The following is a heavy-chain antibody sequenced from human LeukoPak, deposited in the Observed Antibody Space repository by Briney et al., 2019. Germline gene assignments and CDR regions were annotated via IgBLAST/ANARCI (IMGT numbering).Heavy chain of an antibody. J-gene: IGHJ6*04. CDR1: GFTFSAYG. CDR3: AKGSSAMDV. V-gene: IGHV3-23*01. Sequence: GGSPRLSCAASGFTFSAYGMTWVRQAPGKGLEWVSVISESGDSAYYADSVKGRFTISRDNSKNTLYLQMNSLRAEDTAVYYCAKGSSAMDVWGKGTTVTVSS. D-gene: IGHD3-10*01. CDR2: ISESGDSA.